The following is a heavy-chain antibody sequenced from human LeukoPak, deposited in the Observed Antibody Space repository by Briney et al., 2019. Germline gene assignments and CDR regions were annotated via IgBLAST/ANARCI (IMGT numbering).Heavy chain of an antibody. V-gene: IGHV4-34*01. CDR3: ARGRYVTTRGGAAAGFLDY. D-gene: IGHD6-13*01. J-gene: IGHJ4*02. Sequence: SETLSLTCAVYGGSFSYYYWSWIRQPPGKGLEWIGEINQSGSTNYNPSLKSRVTISVDTSQNQFSLRLSSVTAADTAVYYCARGRYVTTRGGAAAGFLDYWGQGTLVTVST. CDR1: GGSFSYYY. CDR2: INQSGST.